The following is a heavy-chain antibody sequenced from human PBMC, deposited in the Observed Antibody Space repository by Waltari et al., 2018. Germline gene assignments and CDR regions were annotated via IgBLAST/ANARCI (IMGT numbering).Heavy chain of an antibody. Sequence: EVQLVESGGGLVQPGGSLRLSCAASGFTVSSNYMSWVRQAPGKGLEWVSVIYSGGSKDYADSVKGRFTSSRDNSKNTLYLQMNSLRAEDTAVYYCARDHRLGELSLFDYWGQGTLVTVSS. CDR3: ARDHRLGELSLFDY. CDR1: GFTVSSNY. D-gene: IGHD3-16*02. J-gene: IGHJ4*02. CDR2: IYSGGSK. V-gene: IGHV3-66*02.